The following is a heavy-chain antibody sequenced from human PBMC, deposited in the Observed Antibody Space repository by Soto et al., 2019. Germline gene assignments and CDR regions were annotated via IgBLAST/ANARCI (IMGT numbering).Heavy chain of an antibody. V-gene: IGHV1-8*01. CDR1: GYTFTSYD. Sequence: ASVKVSCKASGYTFTSYDINWVRQATGQGLEWMGWMNPNSGNTGYAQKFQGRVTMTRNTSISTAYMELSSLRSEDTAVYYCARDDYDILTGEYDYWGQGTLVTVSS. J-gene: IGHJ4*02. CDR2: MNPNSGNT. D-gene: IGHD3-9*01. CDR3: ARDDYDILTGEYDY.